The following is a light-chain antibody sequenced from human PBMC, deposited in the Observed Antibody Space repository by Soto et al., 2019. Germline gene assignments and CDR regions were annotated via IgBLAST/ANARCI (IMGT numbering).Light chain of an antibody. J-gene: IGKJ5*01. CDR2: AAS. CDR3: QQLNSYPIT. CDR1: QGISSH. V-gene: IGKV1-9*01. Sequence: DIQLTPSPSFLSASVVDRVTITCRASQGISSHLAWYQQKPGKAPKLLIYAASTLQSGVPSRFSGSGSGTEFTLTISSLQPEDFATYYCQQLNSYPITFGQGTRLEIK.